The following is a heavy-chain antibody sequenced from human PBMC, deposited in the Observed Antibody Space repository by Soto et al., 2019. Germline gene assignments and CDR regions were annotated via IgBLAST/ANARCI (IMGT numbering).Heavy chain of an antibody. V-gene: IGHV4-59*01. CDR3: ARAGAATLSDY. J-gene: IGHJ4*02. Sequence: QVQLQESGPGLVKPSETLSLTCTVSGGSISNYYWSWIRQPPGKGLEWIGYIYYSGSTNYNPSLKSRVTISVDTSKNQSSLKLSSATAADTAVYYCARAGAATLSDYWGQGTLVTVSS. D-gene: IGHD2-15*01. CDR1: GGSISNYY. CDR2: IYYSGST.